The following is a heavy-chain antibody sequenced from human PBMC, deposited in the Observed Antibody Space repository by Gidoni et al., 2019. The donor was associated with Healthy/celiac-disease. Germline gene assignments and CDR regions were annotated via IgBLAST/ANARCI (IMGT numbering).Heavy chain of an antibody. V-gene: IGHV3-21*01. Sequence: EVQLVESGGGLVKPGGSLRLSCAASGFTFSSYSMNWVRQAPGKGLEWVSSISSSSSYIYYADSVKGRFTISRDNAKNSLYLQMNSLRAEDTAVYYCARDTTDTGRPYYFDYWGQGTLVTVSS. D-gene: IGHD5-18*01. J-gene: IGHJ4*02. CDR1: GFTFSSYS. CDR2: ISSSSSYI. CDR3: ARDTTDTGRPYYFDY.